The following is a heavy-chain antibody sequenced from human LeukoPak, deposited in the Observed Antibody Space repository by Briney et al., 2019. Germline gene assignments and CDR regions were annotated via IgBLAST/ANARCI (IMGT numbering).Heavy chain of an antibody. V-gene: IGHV3-48*01. D-gene: IGHD6-13*01. Sequence: PGGSLRLSCAASGFTFSSYSTNWVRQAPGKGLEWVSYISSSSSTIYYADSVKGRFTISRDNAKNSLYLQMNSLRGEDTAVYYCARGLATAAAYWGQGTLVTVSS. CDR3: ARGLATAAAY. J-gene: IGHJ4*02. CDR2: ISSSSSTI. CDR1: GFTFSSYS.